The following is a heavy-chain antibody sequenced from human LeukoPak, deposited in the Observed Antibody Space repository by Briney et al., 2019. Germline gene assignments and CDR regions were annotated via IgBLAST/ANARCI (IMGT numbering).Heavy chain of an antibody. D-gene: IGHD3-3*01. CDR2: IWYDGSNK. CDR3: AKEDYDFWSGYYRPASYGMDV. CDR1: GFTFSSYG. J-gene: IGHJ6*02. Sequence: PGGSLRLSCAASGFTFSSYGMHWVRQAPGKGLEWVAVIWYDGSNKYYADSVKGRFTISRDNSRNTLYLQMNSLRAEDTAVYYCAKEDYDFWSGYYRPASYGMDVWGQGTTVTVSS. V-gene: IGHV3-30*02.